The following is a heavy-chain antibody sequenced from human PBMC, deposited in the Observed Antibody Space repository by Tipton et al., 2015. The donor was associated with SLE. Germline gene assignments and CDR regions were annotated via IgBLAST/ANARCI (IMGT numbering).Heavy chain of an antibody. CDR2: IYYGGGT. Sequence: TLSLTCAVYGGSFSGYYWSWIRQPPGKGLEWIGNIYYGGGTYYNPSLESRVTISLDTSKNQFSLKLNSVTAADTAVYYCARSTDQNWFDPWGQGTLVTVSS. J-gene: IGHJ5*02. D-gene: IGHD2-2*01. CDR3: ARSTDQNWFDP. V-gene: IGHV4-34*09. CDR1: GGSFSGYY.